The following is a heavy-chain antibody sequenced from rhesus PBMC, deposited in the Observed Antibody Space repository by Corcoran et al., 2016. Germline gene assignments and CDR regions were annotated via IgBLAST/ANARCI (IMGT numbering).Heavy chain of an antibody. CDR1: GASISRNY. V-gene: IGHV4-147*01. J-gene: IGHJ5-2*02. CDR3: ARDLVTYYKFGSGYSPLNSLDV. D-gene: IGHD3-3*01. CDR2: IYGGSGST. Sequence: QVQLQESGPGLVKPSETLPLPCAVSGASISRNYWSWIRQPPGKGLEWIGDIYGGSGSTSYNPSRTSRVTISQDTSKNQFSLKLSSVTAADTAVYYCARDLVTYYKFGSGYSPLNSLDVWGRGVLVTVSS.